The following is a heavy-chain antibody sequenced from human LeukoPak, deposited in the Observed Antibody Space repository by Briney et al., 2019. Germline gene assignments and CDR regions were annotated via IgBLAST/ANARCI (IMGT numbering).Heavy chain of an antibody. D-gene: IGHD3-10*01. CDR1: GFTFSSYA. CDR3: AKEGRSITMVRGVIKDY. CDR2: ISGSGGST. V-gene: IGHV3-23*01. J-gene: IGHJ4*02. Sequence: GGSLRLSCAASGFTFSSYAMSWVRQAPGKGLEWVSAISGSGGSTYYADSVKGRFTISRDNSKNTLYLQMNSLRAEDTAVYYCAKEGRSITMVRGVIKDYWGQGTLVTVSS.